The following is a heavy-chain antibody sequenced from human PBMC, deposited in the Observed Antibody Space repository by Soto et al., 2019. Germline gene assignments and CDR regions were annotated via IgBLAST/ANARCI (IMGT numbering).Heavy chain of an antibody. CDR3: ARETLSFDS. V-gene: IGHV3-48*02. CDR1: GFTFSDYP. J-gene: IGHJ4*02. CDR2: IRTISSAI. Sequence: TGGSLRLSCAASGFTFSDYPMNWVRQAPGKGLEWVSSIRTISSAIYFADSVRGRFTISRDNARNSLYLQMTSLRDEDTAVYYCARETLSFDSWGQRALVTV.